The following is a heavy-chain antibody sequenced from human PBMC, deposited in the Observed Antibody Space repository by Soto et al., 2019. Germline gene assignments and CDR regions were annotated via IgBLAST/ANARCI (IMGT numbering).Heavy chain of an antibody. Sequence: GGSLRLSCAASGFTLSSYEMNWVRQAPGKGLEWVSYISSSGSTIYYADSVKGRFTISRDNAKNSLYLQMNSLRAEDTAVYYCARVAFYDILTGYYDYWGQGTLVTVSS. CDR2: ISSSGSTI. CDR1: GFTLSSYE. D-gene: IGHD3-9*01. CDR3: ARVAFYDILTGYYDY. J-gene: IGHJ4*02. V-gene: IGHV3-48*03.